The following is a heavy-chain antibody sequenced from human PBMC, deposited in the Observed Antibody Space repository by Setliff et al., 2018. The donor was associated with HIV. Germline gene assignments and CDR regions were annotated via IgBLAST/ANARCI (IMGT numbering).Heavy chain of an antibody. CDR1: GFTFSSYE. CDR2: ISSSGSTI. J-gene: IGHJ4*02. D-gene: IGHD6-19*01. V-gene: IGHV3-48*03. CDR3: ATGSYSSVWYGFDY. Sequence: GGSLRLSCAASGFTFSSYEMNWVRQAPGKGLEWVSYISSSGSTIYYPDSVKGRFTISRDNAKNSLYLQMNSLRGDDTAVYYCATGSYSSVWYGFDYWGQGTLVTVSS.